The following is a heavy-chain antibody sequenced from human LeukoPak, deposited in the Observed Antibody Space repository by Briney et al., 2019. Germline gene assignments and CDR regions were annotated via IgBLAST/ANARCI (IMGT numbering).Heavy chain of an antibody. D-gene: IGHD2-2*01. CDR1: GFTVSSNY. CDR2: IYSGGST. Sequence: TGGSLRLSCAASGFTVSSNYMSWVRQAPGKGLEWVSVIYSGGSTYYADSVKGRFTISRDNAKNSLYLQMNSLRAEDTAIYYCAREYELPASSPYFDYWGQGTLVTVSS. V-gene: IGHV3-53*01. CDR3: AREYELPASSPYFDY. J-gene: IGHJ4*02.